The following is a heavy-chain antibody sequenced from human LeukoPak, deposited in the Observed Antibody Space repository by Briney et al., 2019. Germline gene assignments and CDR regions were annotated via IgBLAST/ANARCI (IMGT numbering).Heavy chain of an antibody. CDR2: ISSSSSYI. J-gene: IGHJ3*02. Sequence: GGSLRLSCAASGFTFSSYSMNWVRQAPGKGLEWVSSISSSSSYIYYADSVKGRFTISRDNAKNSLYLQMNSLRAEDTAVYYCASVEQYSSSPAAFDIWGQGTMVTVSS. D-gene: IGHD6-13*01. V-gene: IGHV3-21*01. CDR3: ASVEQYSSSPAAFDI. CDR1: GFTFSSYS.